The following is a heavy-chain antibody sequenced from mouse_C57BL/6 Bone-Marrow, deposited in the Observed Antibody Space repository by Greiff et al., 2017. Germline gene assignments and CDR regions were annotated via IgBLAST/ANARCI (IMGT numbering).Heavy chain of an antibody. CDR3: ARRITTVVATPYWYFDV. CDR1: GYSFTGYF. Sequence: EVQLQQSGPELVKPGDSVKISCKASGYSFTGYFMNWVMQSHGKSLEWIGRINPYNGDTFYNQKFKGKATLTVDKSSSTAHMELRSLTSEDSAVYYCARRITTVVATPYWYFDVWGTGTTVTVSS. J-gene: IGHJ1*03. D-gene: IGHD1-1*01. CDR2: INPYNGDT. V-gene: IGHV1-20*01.